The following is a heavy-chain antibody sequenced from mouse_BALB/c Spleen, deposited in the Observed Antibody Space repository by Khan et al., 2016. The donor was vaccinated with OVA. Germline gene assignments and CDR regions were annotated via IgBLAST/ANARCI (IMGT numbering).Heavy chain of an antibody. V-gene: IGHV5-6*01. J-gene: IGHJ4*01. CDR1: GFTFSSYG. D-gene: IGHD2-10*01. CDR3: ARAYYGNDYYAMDY. Sequence: EVQLVESGGDLVKPGGSLKVSCAASGFTFSSYGMSWVRQSPDKRMEWVATIRSGGRYTYFPDGVTGRFTISRDNAKNTLYLQMTSLKSEDTAMYYCARAYYGNDYYAMDYWGQGTSVTVSS. CDR2: IRSGGRYT.